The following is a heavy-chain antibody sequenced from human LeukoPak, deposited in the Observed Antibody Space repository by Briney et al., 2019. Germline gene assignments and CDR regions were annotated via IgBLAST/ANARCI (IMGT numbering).Heavy chain of an antibody. CDR2: IKHDGSEK. Sequence: GGSLRLSCAASGFTFTSYSMNWVRQAPGKGLEWVASIKHDGSEKYYVDSVRGRFTISRDNTKNLLYLQMSSLRAEDTAVYYCATDRGWRTSGYYLYYFEYWGQGTLVTFSS. CDR3: ATDRGWRTSGYYLYYFEY. J-gene: IGHJ4*02. V-gene: IGHV3-7*01. CDR1: GFTFTSYS. D-gene: IGHD3-3*01.